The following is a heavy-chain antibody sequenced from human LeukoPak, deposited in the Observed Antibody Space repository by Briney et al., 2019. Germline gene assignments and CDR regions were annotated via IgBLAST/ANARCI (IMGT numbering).Heavy chain of an antibody. CDR3: AIKYYYDSSGYLKSAVSDY. V-gene: IGHV3-21*01. J-gene: IGHJ4*02. D-gene: IGHD3-22*01. CDR1: GFTFSSYS. Sequence: PGGSLRLSCAASGFTFSSYSMNWVRQAPGKGLEWVSSISSSSSYIYYADSVKGQFTISRDNAKNSLYLQMNSLRAEDTAVYYCAIKYYYDSSGYLKSAVSDYWGQGTLVTVSS. CDR2: ISSSSSYI.